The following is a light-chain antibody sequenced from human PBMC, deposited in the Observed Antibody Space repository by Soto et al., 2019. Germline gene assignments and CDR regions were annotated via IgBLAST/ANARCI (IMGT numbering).Light chain of an antibody. J-gene: IGKJ1*01. CDR1: QSVSSNY. CDR3: QQHGSSPWM. CDR2: GAS. Sequence: EVVLTQSPGTLSLSPGERATLSCSASQSVSSNYVAWYQQKPGQTPRLLIYGASSRATGIPDRFSGSGSGTDFTLTISRLEPEDFAVYYCQQHGSSPWMFGQGTKVE. V-gene: IGKV3-20*01.